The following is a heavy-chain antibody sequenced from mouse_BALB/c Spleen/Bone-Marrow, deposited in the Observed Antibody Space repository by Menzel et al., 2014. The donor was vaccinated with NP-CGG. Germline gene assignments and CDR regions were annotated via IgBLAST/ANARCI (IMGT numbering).Heavy chain of an antibody. J-gene: IGHJ4*01. CDR3: ARSDGYRAIDY. V-gene: IGHV1-82*01. CDR2: IFPGDGDT. D-gene: IGHD2-3*01. Sequence: VQLQQSGPELVKPGASVKLSCKASGYAFSSYWMNWVKQRPGQGLEWIGRIFPGDGDTYYNGKFKGKATLTADKSSSTSYMQLTSLTSVDSAFYFCARSDGYRAIDYWGQGTSVTVSS. CDR1: GYAFSSYW.